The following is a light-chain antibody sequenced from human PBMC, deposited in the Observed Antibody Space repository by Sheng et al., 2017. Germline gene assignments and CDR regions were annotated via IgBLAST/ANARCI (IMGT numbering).Light chain of an antibody. Sequence: DIQMDQSPSSLSASVGDRVTITCRASQNINNFLNWYQQKPGRAPSLLIYAASSVQSAVPSRFSGSGSGTDFTLTISSLQPEDFAIYYCQQTYGTVWAFGQGDQGGNQT. CDR3: QQTYGTVWA. CDR2: AAS. CDR1: QNINNF. V-gene: IGKV1-39*01. J-gene: IGKJ1*01.